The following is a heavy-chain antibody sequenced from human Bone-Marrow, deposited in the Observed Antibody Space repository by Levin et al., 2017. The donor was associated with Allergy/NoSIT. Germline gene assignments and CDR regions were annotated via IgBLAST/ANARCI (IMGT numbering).Heavy chain of an antibody. D-gene: IGHD4-23*01. CDR2: ISYDGSNA. Sequence: GESLKISCAASGFTFSSYGTHWVRQAPGKGLEWVAVISYDGSNAYYSDSVKGRFTISRDNSKNTLYLQMKSLRAEDTAVYYCAKDISRGVYGGIDYWGQGTPVTVSS. J-gene: IGHJ4*02. V-gene: IGHV3-30*18. CDR3: AKDISRGVYGGIDY. CDR1: GFTFSSYG.